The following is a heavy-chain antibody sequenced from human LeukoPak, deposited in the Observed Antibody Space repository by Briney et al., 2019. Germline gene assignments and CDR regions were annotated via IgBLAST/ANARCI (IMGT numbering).Heavy chain of an antibody. CDR3: ARGPGPVWLGRRGNWFDP. CDR2: INPNSGGT. Sequence: ASVKVSCKASGYTFTGYYMHWVRQAPGQGLEWMGWINPNSGGTNYAQKFQGRVTMTRDTSISTAYMELSRLRSDDTAVYYCARGPGPVWLGRRGNWFDPWGQGTLVTVSS. V-gene: IGHV1-2*02. J-gene: IGHJ5*02. CDR1: GYTFTGYY. D-gene: IGHD3-10*01.